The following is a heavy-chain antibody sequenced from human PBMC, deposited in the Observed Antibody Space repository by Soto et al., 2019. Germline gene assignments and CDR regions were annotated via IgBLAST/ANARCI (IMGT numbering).Heavy chain of an antibody. D-gene: IGHD3-22*01. CDR2: ISSSSSYI. CDR3: ARAYYYDSSGYPFDY. CDR1: GFTFSSYS. J-gene: IGHJ4*02. Sequence: EVQLVESGGGLVKPGGSLRLSCAASGFTFSSYSMNWVRQAPGKGLEWVSSISSSSSYIYYADSVKGRFTISRDNAKNSLYLEMNRLGSEDTAVYYCARAYYYDSSGYPFDYWGQGTLVTVSS. V-gene: IGHV3-21*04.